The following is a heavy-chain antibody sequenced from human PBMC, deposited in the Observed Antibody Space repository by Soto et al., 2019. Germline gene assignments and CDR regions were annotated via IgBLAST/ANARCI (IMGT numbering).Heavy chain of an antibody. J-gene: IGHJ6*02. CDR3: ARVGYCSSTSCYYYYYYGMDV. V-gene: IGHV1-8*01. D-gene: IGHD2-2*01. CDR2: MNPNSGNT. CDR1: GYTFTSYD. Sequence: QVQLVQSGAEVKKPGASVKVSCKASGYTFTSYDINWVRQATGQGLEWMGWMNPNSGNTGYAQKAQNRVTITTNTSKTTAYMELSSLRSENTAVYYCARVGYCSSTSCYYYYYYGMDVWCQGTTVTVSS.